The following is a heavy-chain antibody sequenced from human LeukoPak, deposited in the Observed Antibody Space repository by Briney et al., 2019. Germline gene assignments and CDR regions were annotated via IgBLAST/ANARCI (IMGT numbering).Heavy chain of an antibody. J-gene: IGHJ4*02. V-gene: IGHV3-74*01. Sequence: PGGSLRLSCAASGFTFSNYWMYWVRQAPGKGLVWVSQIKSDGNITNYADSVKGRFTISRDNAKNTLFLQMYSLRAEDTAVYYCGRSGDFWSGSGVAYWGQGTLVTVSS. CDR1: GFTFSNYW. CDR2: IKSDGNIT. CDR3: GRSGDFWSGSGVAY. D-gene: IGHD3-3*01.